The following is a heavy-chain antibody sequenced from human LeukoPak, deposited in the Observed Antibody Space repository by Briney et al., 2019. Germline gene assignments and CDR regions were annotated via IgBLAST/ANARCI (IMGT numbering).Heavy chain of an antibody. V-gene: IGHV3-53*01. D-gene: IGHD3-9*01. CDR1: GFTVSSNY. Sequence: PGGSLRLSCAASGFTVSSNYMSWVRQAPGKGLEWVSLIYSGGATYYADSVKGRYTISRDNSKNTLSLQVNSLRAEDTAVYYCARGLRYFDSWSQGTLVTVSS. CDR2: IYSGGAT. CDR3: ARGLRYFDS. J-gene: IGHJ4*02.